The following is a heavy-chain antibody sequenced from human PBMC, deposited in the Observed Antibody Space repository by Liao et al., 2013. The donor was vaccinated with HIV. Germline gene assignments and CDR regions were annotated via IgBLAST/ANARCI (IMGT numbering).Heavy chain of an antibody. V-gene: IGHV4-34*11. CDR3: VEIAHLGHDAFDI. J-gene: IGHJ3*02. Sequence: QVQLQQWGAGLLKPSETLSLTCAVYGGSFSGYYWSWIRQPPGKGLEWIGYIFYSGSTNYNPSLKSRVTISLDTSKNQFSLNLSSVTAVTDTAVYYCVEIAHLGHDAFDIWGQGTMVTVSS. CDR2: IFYSGST. CDR1: GGSFSGYY. D-gene: IGHD7-27*01.